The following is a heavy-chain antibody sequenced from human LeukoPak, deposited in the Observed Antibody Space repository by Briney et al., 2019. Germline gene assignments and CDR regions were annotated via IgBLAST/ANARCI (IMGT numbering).Heavy chain of an antibody. V-gene: IGHV3-15*01. Sequence: GGSLRLSCAASGFTFSNAWMSWVRQAPGKGLEWVGRIKSKTDGGTTDYAARVKGRFTISRDDSKNTLYLQMNSLKTEDTAVYYCTTDTFRVVVVPAAIPDYWGQGTLVTVSS. CDR2: IKSKTDGGTT. CDR1: GFTFSNAW. J-gene: IGHJ4*02. D-gene: IGHD2-2*02. CDR3: TTDTFRVVVVPAAIPDY.